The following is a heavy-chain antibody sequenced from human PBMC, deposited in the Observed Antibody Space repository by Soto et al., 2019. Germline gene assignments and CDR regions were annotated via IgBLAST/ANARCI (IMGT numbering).Heavy chain of an antibody. CDR1: GGSISSGDYY. CDR3: ARVRTFYYGPYYFDY. CDR2: IYYSGST. D-gene: IGHD3-10*01. V-gene: IGHV4-30-4*01. Sequence: SETLSLTCTVSGGSISSGDYYWSWIRQPPGKGLEWIGYIYYSGSTYYNPSLKSRVTISVDTSKNQFSLKLSSVTAADTAVYYCARVRTFYYGPYYFDYWGQGTLVTVSS. J-gene: IGHJ4*02.